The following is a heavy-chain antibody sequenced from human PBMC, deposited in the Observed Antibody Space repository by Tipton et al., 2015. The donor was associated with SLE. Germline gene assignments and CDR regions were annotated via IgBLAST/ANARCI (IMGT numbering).Heavy chain of an antibody. V-gene: IGHV4-59*08. CDR3: ARTGYAGGGL. CDR1: GGSIDSQY. J-gene: IGHJ2*01. Sequence: TLSLTCSVSGGSIDSQYWSWIRQPPGKGLQWVGFIYSSGNTNYNPSLKSRATISVDKSKNQFSLRLSSVTAADTAVYYCARTGYAGGGLWGRGTLVTVST. D-gene: IGHD3-9*01. CDR2: IYSSGNT.